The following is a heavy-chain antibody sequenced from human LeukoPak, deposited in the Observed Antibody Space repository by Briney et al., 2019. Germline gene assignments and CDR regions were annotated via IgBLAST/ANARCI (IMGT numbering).Heavy chain of an antibody. CDR1: GFTFSSYG. CDR2: ISGSGGST. D-gene: IGHD3-22*01. Sequence: GGSLRLSCAASGFTFSSYGMSWVRQAPGKGLEWVSAISGSGGSTYYADSVKGRFTISRDNSKNTLYLQMNSLRAEDTAVYYCAKDNYYYDSSGYSDAFDIWGQGTMVTVSS. V-gene: IGHV3-23*01. J-gene: IGHJ3*02. CDR3: AKDNYYYDSSGYSDAFDI.